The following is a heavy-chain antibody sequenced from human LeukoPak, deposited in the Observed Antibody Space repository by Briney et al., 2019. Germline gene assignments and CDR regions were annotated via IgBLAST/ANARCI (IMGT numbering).Heavy chain of an antibody. J-gene: IGHJ3*02. CDR2: IFTGGFL. D-gene: IGHD6-13*01. Sequence: SETLSLTFSVSGDSISRYYWNWIRQPAGRGLEWIGRIFTGGFLNYTPSLSSRVTVSLDTSKNQVSLQLTSVTAADTAVYYCARHSMLSSTYFGVSDIWGQGTTVTVSS. CDR1: GDSISRYY. CDR3: ARHSMLSSTYFGVSDI. V-gene: IGHV4-4*07.